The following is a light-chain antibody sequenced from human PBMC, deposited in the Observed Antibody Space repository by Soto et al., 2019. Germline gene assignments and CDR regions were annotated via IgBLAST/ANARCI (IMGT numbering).Light chain of an antibody. J-gene: IGKJ4*01. Sequence: DIQITQSPSSLSASVGDRVTITCRASQSISAYLHWYQQTTGKAPKLLIYAASSLQSGVPSRFSGRGSGTDFTLPISRLQPEDFSTYYCQQGNTFPLTFGGGTKVDIK. CDR3: QQGNTFPLT. CDR2: AAS. CDR1: QSISAY. V-gene: IGKV1-39*01.